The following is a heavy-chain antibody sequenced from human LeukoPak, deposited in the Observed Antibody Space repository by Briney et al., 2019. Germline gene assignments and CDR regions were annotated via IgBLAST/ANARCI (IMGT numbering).Heavy chain of an antibody. V-gene: IGHV1-69*05. D-gene: IGHD3-10*01. Sequence: SVKVSCTASGGTFSSYAISWVRQAPGQGLEWMGRIIPIFGTANYAQKFQGRVTITTDESTSTAYMELSSLRSEDTAVYYCASRSFSGGSGSYNIRDYWGQGTLVTVSS. CDR2: IIPIFGTA. CDR3: ASRSFSGGSGSYNIRDY. J-gene: IGHJ4*02. CDR1: GGTFSSYA.